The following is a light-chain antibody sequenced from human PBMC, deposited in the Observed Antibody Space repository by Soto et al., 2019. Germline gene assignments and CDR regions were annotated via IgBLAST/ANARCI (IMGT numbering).Light chain of an antibody. V-gene: IGKV1-27*01. Sequence: DIQMTQSPSSLSASVGDRVIITCRASQGVSNYLAWHQQKPGKVPRLLIYDASTLQSGVPSRFSGSGSGTDFTLTISSLQPEDVATYYCQKYNSVPETVGQGTKVEIK. CDR3: QKYNSVPET. J-gene: IGKJ1*01. CDR2: DAS. CDR1: QGVSNY.